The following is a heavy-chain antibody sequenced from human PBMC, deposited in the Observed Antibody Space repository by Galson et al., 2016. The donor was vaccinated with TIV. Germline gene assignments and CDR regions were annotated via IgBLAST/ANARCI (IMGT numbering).Heavy chain of an antibody. CDR1: GYPVTTYY. J-gene: IGHJ4*02. V-gene: IGHV1-46*01. CDR2: INPSGGGT. D-gene: IGHD2-21*02. Sequence: SVKVSCKASGYPVTTYYMHWVRQGPGQGLEWMGIINPSGGGTTYAQHFQGRLTMTRDTSTSTVYMELSSLRSEDTAVYYCARPQSCGGDCYYFDYWGQGAPVTVSS. CDR3: ARPQSCGGDCYYFDY.